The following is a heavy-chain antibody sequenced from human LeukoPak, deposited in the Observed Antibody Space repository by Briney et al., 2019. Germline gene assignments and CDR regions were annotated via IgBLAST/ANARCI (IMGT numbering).Heavy chain of an antibody. Sequence: ETLSLTCTISGGSISSSSYYWGWIRQPPGKGLEWIGYIYYSGSTNYNPSLKSRVTISVDTSKNQFSLKLSSVTAADTAVYYCARHKFFGELLFDYWGQGTLVTVSS. D-gene: IGHD3-10*01. CDR3: ARHKFFGELLFDY. CDR1: GGSISSSSYY. J-gene: IGHJ4*02. CDR2: IYYSGST. V-gene: IGHV4-61*05.